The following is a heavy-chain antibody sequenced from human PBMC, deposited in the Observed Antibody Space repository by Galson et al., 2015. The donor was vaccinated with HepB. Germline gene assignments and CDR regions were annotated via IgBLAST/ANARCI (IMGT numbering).Heavy chain of an antibody. D-gene: IGHD6-6*01. CDR2: YGHSGD. CDR3: ARDRHPWHIDF. V-gene: IGHV3-33*08. Sequence: SLRLSCASSGFTFSDVWMIWVRQAPGKGLEWLAYYGHSGDSYADSVKGRFTTSRDSSKNTLYLQMNSLRAADTAVYYCARDRHPWHIDFWGQGTLVTVSS. CDR1: GFTFSDVW. J-gene: IGHJ4*02.